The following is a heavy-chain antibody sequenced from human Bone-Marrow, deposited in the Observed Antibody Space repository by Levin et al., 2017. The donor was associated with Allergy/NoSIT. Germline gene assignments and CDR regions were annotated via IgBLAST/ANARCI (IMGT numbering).Heavy chain of an antibody. Sequence: GGSLRLSCAASGFTFSSYGMHWVRQAPGKGLEWVAVISYDGSNKYYADSVKGRFTISRDNSKNTLYLQMNSLRAEDTAVYYCAKADRRYCSGGSCYDAFDIWGQGTMVTVSS. CDR2: ISYDGSNK. D-gene: IGHD2-15*01. CDR3: AKADRRYCSGGSCYDAFDI. CDR1: GFTFSSYG. V-gene: IGHV3-30*18. J-gene: IGHJ3*02.